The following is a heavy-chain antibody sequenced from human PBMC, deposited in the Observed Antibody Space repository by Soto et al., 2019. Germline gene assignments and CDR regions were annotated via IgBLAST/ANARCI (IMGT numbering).Heavy chain of an antibody. J-gene: IGHJ4*02. CDR3: ARFGSRKTATAVL. D-gene: IGHD2-15*01. Sequence: EVQLVQSGAEVKKPGESLKISCKTSGYSFTSYWIAWMRQLPGKGLEWVGTIYPRDSDTRYSPSFQGQVTMSADKSITTAYLQWNSLAASDTAMYYCARFGSRKTATAVLWGQGTLVTVSS. CDR2: IYPRDSDT. CDR1: GYSFTSYW. V-gene: IGHV5-51*01.